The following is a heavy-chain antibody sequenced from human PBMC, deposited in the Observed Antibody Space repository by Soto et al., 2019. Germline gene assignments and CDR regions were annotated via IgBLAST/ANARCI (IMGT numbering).Heavy chain of an antibody. J-gene: IGHJ4*02. Sequence: PGGSLRLSCAASGFTFSSYAMHWVRQAPGKGLEWVAVISYDGSNKYYADSVKGRFTISRDNSKNTLYLQMNSLRAEDTAVYYCARDLAIAVAGTGMDYWGQGTLVTVSS. V-gene: IGHV3-30-3*01. CDR3: ARDLAIAVAGTGMDY. CDR1: GFTFSSYA. D-gene: IGHD6-19*01. CDR2: ISYDGSNK.